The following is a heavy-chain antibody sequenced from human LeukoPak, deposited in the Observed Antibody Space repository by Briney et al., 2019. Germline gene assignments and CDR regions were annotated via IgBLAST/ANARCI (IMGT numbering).Heavy chain of an antibody. D-gene: IGHD2-2*01. J-gene: IGHJ3*02. CDR1: GFTFSDYG. CDR2: INSDWSST. V-gene: IGHV3-74*01. CDR3: ARGTSTLDI. Sequence: GRSLRLSCAASGFTFSDYGMHWVRQAPGEGRVWVSRINSDWSSTSYADSVKGRFTVSRDNAKNTLYLQMNSLRAEDTAVYYCARGTSTLDIWGQGTMVTVSS.